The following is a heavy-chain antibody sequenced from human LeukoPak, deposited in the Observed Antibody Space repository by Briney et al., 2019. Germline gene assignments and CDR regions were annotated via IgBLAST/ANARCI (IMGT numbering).Heavy chain of an antibody. CDR2: ISSSSSYI. CDR1: GFTFSSYT. CDR3: ARDNPTLGDYGVHFWDY. Sequence: GGSLRLSCAASGFTFSSYTMNWVRQAPGKGLEWVSSISSSSSYIYYADSVKGRFTIPRDNAKNSLYLQMNSLRAEDTAVYYCARDNPTLGDYGVHFWDYWGQGTLVTVSS. D-gene: IGHD3-3*02. V-gene: IGHV3-21*01. J-gene: IGHJ4*02.